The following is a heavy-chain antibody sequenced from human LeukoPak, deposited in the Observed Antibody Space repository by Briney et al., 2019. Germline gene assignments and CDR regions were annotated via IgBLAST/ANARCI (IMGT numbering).Heavy chain of an antibody. J-gene: IGHJ4*02. CDR3: ARGFNYDSSGCRFDC. CDR1: GFTFSDYS. V-gene: IGHV3-21*01. CDR2: INPTSTSI. D-gene: IGHD3-22*01. Sequence: KTGGSLRLSCAASGFTFSDYSINWVRQAPGKGLEWVSSINPTSTSIYYADAVRGRFTISRDNAKNSVYLQMNSLRAEDTAVYYCARGFNYDSSGCRFDCWGQGTLVTVSS.